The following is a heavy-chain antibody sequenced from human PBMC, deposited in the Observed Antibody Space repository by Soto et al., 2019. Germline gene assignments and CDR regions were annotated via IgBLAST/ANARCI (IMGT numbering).Heavy chain of an antibody. D-gene: IGHD2-2*01. CDR1: GYTFTSYA. CDR2: INAGNGNT. Sequence: ASVKVSCKASGYTFTSYAMHWVRQAPGQRLEWMGWINAGNGNTKYSQKFKGRVTITRDTSASTAYMELSSLRSEDTAVYYCARDSEIVVVPAAMRGWFDPWGQGTLVTVSS. CDR3: ARDSEIVVVPAAMRGWFDP. V-gene: IGHV1-3*01. J-gene: IGHJ5*02.